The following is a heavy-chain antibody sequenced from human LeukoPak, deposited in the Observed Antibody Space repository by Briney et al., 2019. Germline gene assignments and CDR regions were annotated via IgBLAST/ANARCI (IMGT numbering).Heavy chain of an antibody. CDR3: AKDRAGDSGSYYDAFDI. J-gene: IGHJ3*02. CDR2: ISSGAGTT. CDR1: GFTFSSYA. D-gene: IGHD1-26*01. Sequence: GGSLRLSCAASGFTFSSYAMSWVRQVPGKRLEWVSAISSGAGTTGYADSVRGRFTISRDNSKNTLYLQMNSLRAEDTAVYYCAKDRAGDSGSYYDAFDIWGQGTMVTVSS. V-gene: IGHV3-23*01.